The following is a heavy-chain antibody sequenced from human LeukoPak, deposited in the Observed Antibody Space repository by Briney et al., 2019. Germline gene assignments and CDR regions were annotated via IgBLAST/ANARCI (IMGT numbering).Heavy chain of an antibody. V-gene: IGHV3-23*01. Sequence: GGSLRLSCAAPGFTFSSYGMSWVRQAPGKGLEWVSAISGSGGSTYYADSVKGRFTISRDNSKNILYLQMNSLRAEDTARYYCAKDLGPNYYDSSDYYPDAFDIWGQGTMVTVSA. CDR1: GFTFSSYG. D-gene: IGHD3-22*01. CDR2: ISGSGGST. J-gene: IGHJ3*02. CDR3: AKDLGPNYYDSSDYYPDAFDI.